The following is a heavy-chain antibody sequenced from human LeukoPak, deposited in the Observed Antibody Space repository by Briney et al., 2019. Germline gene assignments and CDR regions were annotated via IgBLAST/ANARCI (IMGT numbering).Heavy chain of an antibody. J-gene: IGHJ5*02. CDR2: INHSGST. Sequence: SETLSLTCAVYGGSFSGYYWSWIRQPPGKGLEWIGEINHSGSTNYNPSLKSRVTISVDTSKNQFSLKLSSVTAADTAVYYCVRGGWITMVRGRRPITPWGQGTLVTVSS. D-gene: IGHD3-10*01. CDR3: VRGGWITMVRGRRPITP. CDR1: GGSFSGYY. V-gene: IGHV4-34*01.